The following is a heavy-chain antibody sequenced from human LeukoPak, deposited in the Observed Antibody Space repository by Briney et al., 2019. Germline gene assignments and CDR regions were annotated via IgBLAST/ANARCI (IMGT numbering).Heavy chain of an antibody. CDR2: IKQDGREK. D-gene: IGHD1/OR15-1a*01. V-gene: IGHV3-7*01. Sequence: GGSLRLSCEASGFTFSSYWMNWVRQAPGKGLEWVANIKQDGREKYYVDSVKGRFTISRDNAKNSLYLQMNSLRAEDTAVYYCARGGTTCHDYWGQGTLVTVSS. CDR3: ARGGTTCHDY. J-gene: IGHJ4*02. CDR1: GFTFSSYW.